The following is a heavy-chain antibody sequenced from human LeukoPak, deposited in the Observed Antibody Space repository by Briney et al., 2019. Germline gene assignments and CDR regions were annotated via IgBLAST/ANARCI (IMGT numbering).Heavy chain of an antibody. CDR1: GFTFSTYW. CDR3: ARGLDY. Sequence: GGSLGLSCAASGFTFSTYWMHWVRQGPGKGLVWVSRVNSDGTSTNYADSVKGRFTISRDNAKNTLYLQMNSLRAEDTAVYYCARGLDYWGQGTLVTVSS. J-gene: IGHJ4*02. CDR2: VNSDGTST. V-gene: IGHV3-74*01.